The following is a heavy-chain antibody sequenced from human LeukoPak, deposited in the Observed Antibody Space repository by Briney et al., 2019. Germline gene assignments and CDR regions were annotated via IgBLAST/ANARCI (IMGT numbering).Heavy chain of an antibody. Sequence: GASVKVSCKASGYTFTSYGISWVRQAPGQGLEWMGLISAYNGNTNYAQMFQGRVTMPTDTSTSTAYMELRSLTSDDTAVYYCARDPATVMVRGIISPYKNWFDPWGQGTLVTVSS. D-gene: IGHD3-10*01. V-gene: IGHV1-18*01. CDR1: GYTFTSYG. CDR3: ARDPATVMVRGIISPYKNWFDP. CDR2: ISAYNGNT. J-gene: IGHJ5*02.